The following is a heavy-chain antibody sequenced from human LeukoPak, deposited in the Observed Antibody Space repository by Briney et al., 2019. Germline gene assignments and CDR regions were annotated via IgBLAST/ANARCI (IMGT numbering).Heavy chain of an antibody. CDR3: ARGERDLLLPPTNFDY. V-gene: IGHV1-69*13. CDR2: IIPIFGTA. D-gene: IGHD3-22*01. CDR1: GYTFTSYY. Sequence: SVKVSCKASGYTFTSYYMHWVRQAPGQGLEWMGGIIPIFGTANYAQKFQGRVTITADESTSTAYMELSSLRSEDTAVYYCARGERDLLLPPTNFDYWGQGTLVTVSS. J-gene: IGHJ4*02.